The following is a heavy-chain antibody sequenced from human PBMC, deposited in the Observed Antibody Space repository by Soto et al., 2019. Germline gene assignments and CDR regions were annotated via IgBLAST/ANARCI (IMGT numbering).Heavy chain of an antibody. CDR3: ASSKGSSWHNFAY. J-gene: IGHJ4*02. Sequence: QVKLVESGGGMVQPGRSLRLTCAAIGFTFSDYSMHWVRQAPGTGLECVSIISYDGSQKYYADSVRGRFTISKDNSTNTLYLHKNTLRAEDTAMYLCASSKGSSWHNFAYWGQGTLVTFSS. CDR1: GFTFSDYS. CDR2: ISYDGSQK. D-gene: IGHD6-19*01. V-gene: IGHV3-30*04.